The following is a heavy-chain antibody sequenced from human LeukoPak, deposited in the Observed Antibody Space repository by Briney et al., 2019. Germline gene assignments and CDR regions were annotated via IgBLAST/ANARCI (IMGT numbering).Heavy chain of an antibody. CDR3: ARATSYSNYGMDV. V-gene: IGHV3-74*01. J-gene: IGHJ6*02. CDR2: INSDGSST. CDR1: GFTFSHHW. D-gene: IGHD6-13*01. Sequence: GGSLRLSCAASGFTFSHHWMHWVRHVPGKGLVWVSRINSDGSSTTYADFVKGRFTISRDNARNTLYLQMNSLRAEDTAVHYCARATSYSNYGMDVWGQGTTVTVSS.